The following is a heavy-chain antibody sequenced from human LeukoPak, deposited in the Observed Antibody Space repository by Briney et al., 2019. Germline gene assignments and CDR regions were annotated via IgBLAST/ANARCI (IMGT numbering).Heavy chain of an antibody. D-gene: IGHD6-19*01. CDR1: GFTFNIYN. CDR2: ISSSSNYV. V-gene: IGHV3-21*01. CDR3: ARAVKPHSTAWCGVDN. J-gene: IGHJ4*02. Sequence: GGSLRLSCAASGFTFNIYNINWVRQAPGRGLQWVSSISSSSNYVYYADSVKGRFTISRDNAKNSVYLQMNSLRDEDAAVYYCARAVKPHSTAWCGVDNWGQGTLVTVSS.